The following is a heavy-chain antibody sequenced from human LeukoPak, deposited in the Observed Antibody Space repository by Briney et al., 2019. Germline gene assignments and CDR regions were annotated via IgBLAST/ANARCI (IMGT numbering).Heavy chain of an antibody. CDR2: IRYDGSNK. D-gene: IGHD6-13*01. Sequence: GGSLRLSCAASGFTFSSYGMHWVRQAPGKGLGGVAFIRYDGSNKYYADSVKGRFTISRDNSKNTLYLQMNSLRAEDTAVYYCAKRGDSSSWIYYYYYMDVWGKGTTVTISS. CDR3: AKRGDSSSWIYYYYYMDV. J-gene: IGHJ6*03. V-gene: IGHV3-30*02. CDR1: GFTFSSYG.